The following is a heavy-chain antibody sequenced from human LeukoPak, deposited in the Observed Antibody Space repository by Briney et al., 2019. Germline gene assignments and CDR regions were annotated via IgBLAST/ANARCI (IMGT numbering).Heavy chain of an antibody. CDR3: ARGRVWGSYRLGAFDI. V-gene: IGHV3-7*03. CDR1: GFTFSSYW. CDR2: IKQDGSEK. J-gene: IGHJ3*02. Sequence: GGSLRLSCAASGFTFSSYWMSWVRQAPGKGLEWVANIKQDGSEKYYVDSVKGRFTISRDNAKNSLYLQMNSLRAEDTAVYYCARGRVWGSYRLGAFDIWGQGTMVTVSS. D-gene: IGHD3-16*02.